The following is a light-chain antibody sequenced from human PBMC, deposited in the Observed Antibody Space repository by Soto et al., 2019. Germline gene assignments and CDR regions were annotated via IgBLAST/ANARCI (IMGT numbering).Light chain of an antibody. V-gene: IGKV1-5*01. CDR3: QQYNSYSGT. J-gene: IGKJ1*01. Sequence: DIQRHQSPSRLSVSLGDRVTITFRASQSISIWLAWYQQKPGQAPKLLIYDASSLESGVPSRFSGSGSGTEFTLTISRLQPDDFAGYYCQQYNSYSGTFGQGTKVDI. CDR1: QSISIW. CDR2: DAS.